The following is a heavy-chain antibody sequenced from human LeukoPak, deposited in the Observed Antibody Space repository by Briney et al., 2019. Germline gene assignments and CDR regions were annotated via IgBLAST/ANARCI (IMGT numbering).Heavy chain of an antibody. CDR2: IDTSGST. CDR3: VMEHITLVRGGPGEVPEY. CDR1: GGSISSYY. D-gene: IGHD3-10*01. V-gene: IGHV4-4*07. Sequence: SETLSLTCTVSGGSISSYYWSWIRQPAGKGLEWIGRIDTSGSTNYNPSLKSRVTMSVDTSKNQFSPKLSSVTAADTAVYYCVMEHITLVRGGPGEVPEYWAQGTLDTVSS. J-gene: IGHJ1*01.